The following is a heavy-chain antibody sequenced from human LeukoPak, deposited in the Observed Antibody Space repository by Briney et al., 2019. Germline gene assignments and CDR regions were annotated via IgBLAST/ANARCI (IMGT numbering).Heavy chain of an antibody. V-gene: IGHV3-74*01. J-gene: IGHJ4*02. CDR1: GNYR. CDR2: INSDGSWT. D-gene: IGHD3-16*01. CDR3: ARGEVPEY. Sequence: GGSLRLSCAASGNYRMHWVRQVPGKGLVWVSHINSDGSWTSYADSVKGRFTISKDNAKNTVYLQMNSLRAEDTAVYYCARGEVPEYWGQGTLVTVSS.